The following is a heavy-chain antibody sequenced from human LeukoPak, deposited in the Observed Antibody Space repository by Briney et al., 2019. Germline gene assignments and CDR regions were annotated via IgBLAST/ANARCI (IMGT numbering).Heavy chain of an antibody. Sequence: GASVKVSCKASGYTFTSYDINWVRQATGQGLEWMGWMNPNSGNTGYAQKFQGRVTITRNTSISTAYMELSRLRSDDTALYYCARVDWGYGSGYFDYWGQGTLVTVSS. V-gene: IGHV1-8*03. CDR2: MNPNSGNT. D-gene: IGHD3-10*01. CDR1: GYTFTSYD. CDR3: ARVDWGYGSGYFDY. J-gene: IGHJ4*02.